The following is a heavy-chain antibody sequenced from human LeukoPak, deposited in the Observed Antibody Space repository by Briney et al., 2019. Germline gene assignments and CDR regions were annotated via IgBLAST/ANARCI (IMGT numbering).Heavy chain of an antibody. Sequence: PGRSLRLSCAASGFTVNTYWMHWVRQAPGKGLDWVARINVEGNYFDYAESVKGRFTISRDSGKNSLYLQMNSLRAEDTAVYSCARDLTGPYDHWGQGTLVTVSS. V-gene: IGHV3-74*01. CDR3: ARDLTGPYDH. CDR2: INVEGNYF. D-gene: IGHD3-22*01. CDR1: GFTVNTYW. J-gene: IGHJ4*02.